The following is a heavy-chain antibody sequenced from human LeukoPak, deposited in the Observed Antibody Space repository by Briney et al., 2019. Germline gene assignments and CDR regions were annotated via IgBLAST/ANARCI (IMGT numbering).Heavy chain of an antibody. V-gene: IGHV3-53*01. CDR2: IYSGGST. CDR1: GGTISSYY. Sequence: PSETLSLTCTVSGGTISSYYWSWVRQAPGKGLEWVSVIYSGGSTYYADSVKGRFTISRDNSKNTLYLQMNSLRAEDTAVYYCARDRSYSGSYGFDPWGQGTLVTVSS. J-gene: IGHJ5*02. CDR3: ARDRSYSGSYGFDP. D-gene: IGHD1-26*01.